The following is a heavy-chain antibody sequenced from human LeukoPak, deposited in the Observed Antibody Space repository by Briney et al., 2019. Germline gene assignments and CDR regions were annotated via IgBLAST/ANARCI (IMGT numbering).Heavy chain of an antibody. CDR2: IYTSGST. D-gene: IGHD4-23*01. CDR1: GGSISSYY. Sequence: PSETLSLTCTVSGGSISSYYWSWIRQPPGKGLEWIGYIYTSGSTNYNPSLKSRVTISVDTSKNQFSLKLSSVTAADTAVYYCARRATVVTPGYYYYYHMDVWGKGTTVTVSS. CDR3: ARRATVVTPGYYYYYHMDV. V-gene: IGHV4-4*09. J-gene: IGHJ6*03.